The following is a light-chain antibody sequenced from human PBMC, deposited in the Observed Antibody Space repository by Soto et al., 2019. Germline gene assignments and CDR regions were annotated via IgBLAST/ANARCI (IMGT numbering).Light chain of an antibody. V-gene: IGLV1-40*01. CDR3: QSYDSSLSVV. J-gene: IGLJ2*01. CDR1: SSNIGAGYD. Sequence: QSVLTQPPSVSGAPGQRVTLSFTGSSSNIGAGYDVHWYKQLPGTAPKLLIYGNSNRPSGVPDRFSGSKSGTSASLAITGLQAEDEADYYCQSYDSSLSVVFGGGTKVTVL. CDR2: GNS.